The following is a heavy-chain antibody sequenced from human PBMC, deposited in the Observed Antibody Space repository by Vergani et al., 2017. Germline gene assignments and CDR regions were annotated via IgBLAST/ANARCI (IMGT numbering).Heavy chain of an antibody. J-gene: IGHJ5*01. V-gene: IGHV3-33*01. CDR3: ARWGNEKRLDS. D-gene: IGHD1-1*01. CDR2: IWYDGSNK. CDR1: GFTFSSHS. Sequence: QVQLVESEGGVVQPGRSLTLSCVASGFTFSSHSMHWVRQAPGKGLEWVAVIWYDGSNKYYGDSVKGRFTISRENSKNTLYLQMNSLRVEDTAVYYCARWGNEKRLDSWGQGTLVTVSS.